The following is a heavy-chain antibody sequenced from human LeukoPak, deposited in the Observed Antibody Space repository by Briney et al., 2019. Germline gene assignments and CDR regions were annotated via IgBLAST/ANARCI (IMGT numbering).Heavy chain of an antibody. CDR3: ARHGLGSSWFGFDY. CDR1: GYTLTELS. J-gene: IGHJ4*02. Sequence: ASVKVSRKVSGYTLTELSMHWVRQAPGKGLEWMGGFDPEDGETIYAQKFQGRVTMTEDTSTDTAYMELSSLKASDSAMYYCARHGLGSSWFGFDYWGQGTLVTVSS. D-gene: IGHD6-13*01. V-gene: IGHV1-24*01. CDR2: FDPEDGET.